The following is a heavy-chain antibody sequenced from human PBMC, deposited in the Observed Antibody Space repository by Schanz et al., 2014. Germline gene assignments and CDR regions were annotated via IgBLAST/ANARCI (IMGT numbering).Heavy chain of an antibody. CDR1: GFGFSSYS. CDR3: ARAGYDADNWFDP. D-gene: IGHD2-2*01. CDR2: ISGSSRTI. Sequence: EVQLVESGGGLIQPGGSLRLSCAASGFGFSSYSMNWVRQAPGKGLEWVSYISGSSRTIYYADSMKGRFTVSRDNAKNSLFLQMNSLRAEDTAVYYCARAGYDADNWFDPWGQGTLVTVSS. V-gene: IGHV3-48*01. J-gene: IGHJ5*02.